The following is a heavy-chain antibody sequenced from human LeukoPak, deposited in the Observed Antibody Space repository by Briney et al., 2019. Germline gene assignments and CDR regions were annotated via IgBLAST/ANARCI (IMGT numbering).Heavy chain of an antibody. Sequence: ASVKVSCKASGGTFSSYAISWVRQAPGQGLEWMGRIIPILGIANYAQKFQGRVTMTEDTSTDTAYMELSSLRSEDTAVYYCATAIPQDYDFWSGYWDYWGQGTLVTVSS. CDR1: GGTFSSYA. CDR3: ATAIPQDYDFWSGYWDY. D-gene: IGHD3-3*01. CDR2: IIPILGIA. J-gene: IGHJ4*02. V-gene: IGHV1-69*04.